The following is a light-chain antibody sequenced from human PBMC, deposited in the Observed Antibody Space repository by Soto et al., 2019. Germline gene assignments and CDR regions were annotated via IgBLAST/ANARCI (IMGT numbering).Light chain of an antibody. J-gene: IGKJ1*01. V-gene: IGKV3D-15*01. CDR3: QQYNNWPRT. CDR1: QSVSSRY. CDR2: GAS. Sequence: RELTRSPGTLSVSEGERATLSCRSSQSVSSRYLAWYQQKPGQAPRLLIYGASSRATGIPDRFSGSGSGTEFTLTISSLQSEDFAVYYCQQYNNWPRTFGQGTKVDIK.